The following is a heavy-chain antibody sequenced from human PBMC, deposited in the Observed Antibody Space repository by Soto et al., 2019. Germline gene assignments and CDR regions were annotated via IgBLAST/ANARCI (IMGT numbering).Heavy chain of an antibody. CDR3: ARVSGLLGYCSGGSCYRFDY. J-gene: IGHJ4*02. CDR1: GGTFSSYA. D-gene: IGHD2-15*01. Sequence: VQLVQSGAEVKKPGSSVKVSCKASGGTFSSYAISWVRQAPGQGLEWMGGIIPIFGTANYAQKFQGRVTITADESTSTAYMELSSLRSEDTAVYYCARVSGLLGYCSGGSCYRFDYWGQGTLVTVSS. CDR2: IIPIFGTA. V-gene: IGHV1-69*01.